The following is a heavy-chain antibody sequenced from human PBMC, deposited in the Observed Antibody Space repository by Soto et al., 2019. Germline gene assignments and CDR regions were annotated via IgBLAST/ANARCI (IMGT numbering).Heavy chain of an antibody. J-gene: IGHJ4*02. D-gene: IGHD5-18*01. CDR3: ARDPGYSLDY. V-gene: IGHV6-1*01. Sequence: SQTLSLTCAISGDSVSSNSATWDWIRQSPSRGLEWLGRTYYRSRWFNDYAGSVKGRITINPDTSNNQFSLQLNSVTPEDTAVYYCARDPGYSLDYWGQGTLVTVS. CDR1: GDSVSSNSAT. CDR2: TYYRSRWFN.